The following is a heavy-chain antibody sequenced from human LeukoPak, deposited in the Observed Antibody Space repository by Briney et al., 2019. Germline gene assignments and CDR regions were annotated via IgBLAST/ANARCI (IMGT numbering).Heavy chain of an antibody. D-gene: IGHD3-9*01. CDR1: GASITTYS. CDR2: VHTSGST. J-gene: IGHJ4*02. V-gene: IGHV4-4*07. CDR3: ARGTGYYVFDY. Sequence: PSETLSLTCTVSGASITTYSWSWIRQPAGEGLEWIGRVHTSGSTNYNPSLKSRVTMSVDTSKNQFSLSLSSVTAADTAIYYCARGTGYYVFDYWGQGTLVTVSS.